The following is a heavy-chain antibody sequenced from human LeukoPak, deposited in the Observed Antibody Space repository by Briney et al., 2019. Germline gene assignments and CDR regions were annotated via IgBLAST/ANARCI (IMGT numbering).Heavy chain of an antibody. CDR3: ARCSGGSCPSPLDY. CDR1: GFTFSSYW. D-gene: IGHD2-15*01. CDR2: IKQDGSEK. J-gene: IGHJ4*02. Sequence: GGSLRLSCAASGFTFSSYWMSWVRQAPGKGLEWVANIKQDGSEKYYVDSVKGRFTISRDNAKSSLYLQMNSLRAEDTAVYYCARCSGGSCPSPLDYWGQGTLVTVSS. V-gene: IGHV3-7*01.